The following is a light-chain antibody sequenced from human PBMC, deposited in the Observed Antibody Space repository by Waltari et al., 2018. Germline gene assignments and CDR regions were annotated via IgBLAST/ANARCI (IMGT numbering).Light chain of an antibody. CDR3: EQYNNWPPWT. CDR1: QSVSSN. V-gene: IGKV3D-15*01. Sequence: CRASQSVSSNLAWYQQKPGQAPRLLIYGASTRATGIPARFSGSGSGTEFTLTISSLQSEDFAVYYCEQYNNWPPWTFGQGTKVEIK. J-gene: IGKJ1*01. CDR2: GAS.